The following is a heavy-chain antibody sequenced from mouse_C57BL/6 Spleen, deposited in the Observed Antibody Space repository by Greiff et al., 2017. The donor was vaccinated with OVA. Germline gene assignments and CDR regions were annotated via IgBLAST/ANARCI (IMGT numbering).Heavy chain of an antibody. Sequence: VQLQQPGAELVMPGASVKLSCKASGYTFTSYWMHWVKQRPGQGLEWIGEIDPSDSYTNYNQKFKGKSTLTVDKSSSTAYMQLSSLTSEDSAVYYCARVYDYDGAWFAYWGQGTLVTVSA. CDR3: ARVYDYDGAWFAY. D-gene: IGHD2-4*01. J-gene: IGHJ3*01. CDR2: IDPSDSYT. CDR1: GYTFTSYW. V-gene: IGHV1-69*01.